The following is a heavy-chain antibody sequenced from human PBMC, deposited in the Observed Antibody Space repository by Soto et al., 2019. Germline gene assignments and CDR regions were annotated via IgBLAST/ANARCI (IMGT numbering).Heavy chain of an antibody. J-gene: IGHJ4*02. D-gene: IGHD6-13*01. V-gene: IGHV3-23*01. CDR2: ISGSGGST. CDR1: GFTFSSYA. Sequence: EVQLLESGGGLVQPGGSLRLSCAASGFTFSSYAMSWVRQAPGKGLEWVSAISGSGGSTYYADSVKGRFTISRDNSKNTLYLQMNSLRAEDTAVYYCAKVIYRYSREALPFDYWGQGTLVTVSS. CDR3: AKVIYRYSREALPFDY.